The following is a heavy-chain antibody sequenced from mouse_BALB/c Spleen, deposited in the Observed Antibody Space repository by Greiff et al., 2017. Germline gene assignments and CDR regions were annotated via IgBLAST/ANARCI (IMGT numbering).Heavy chain of an antibody. CDR2: IYPGGGYT. V-gene: IGHV1-63*02. Sequence: VQLQESGAELVRPGTSVKISCKASGYTFTNYWLGWVKQRPGHGLEWIGDIYPGGGYTNYNEKFKGKATLTADTSSSTAYMQLSSLTSEDSAVYFCARRKTGDYFDYWGQGTTLTVSS. J-gene: IGHJ2*01. CDR3: ARRKTGDYFDY. CDR1: GYTFTNYW.